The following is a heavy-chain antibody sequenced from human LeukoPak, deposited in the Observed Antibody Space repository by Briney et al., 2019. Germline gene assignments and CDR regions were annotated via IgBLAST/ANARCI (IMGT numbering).Heavy chain of an antibody. CDR1: GFTVSSNY. J-gene: IGHJ1*01. CDR3: TGDVYQH. D-gene: IGHD1-14*01. CDR2: IYSGGST. Sequence: GGSLRLSCAASGFTVSSNYMSWVRQALGKGLEWVSVIYSGGSTYYADSVKGRFTISRDNSKNTVYLQMNSLRAEDTAVYYCTGDVYQHWGQGTLVTVSS. V-gene: IGHV3-53*01.